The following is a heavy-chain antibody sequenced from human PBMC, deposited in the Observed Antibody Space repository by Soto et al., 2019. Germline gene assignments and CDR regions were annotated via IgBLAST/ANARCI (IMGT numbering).Heavy chain of an antibody. CDR1: GLTLNDYA. CDR3: AKPPVWEREHLGF. V-gene: IGHV3-23*01. J-gene: IGHJ4*02. CDR2: IRGSEDTT. Sequence: GGSLRLSCAGSGLTLNDYAMSWVRQAPGKGLEWVSSIRGSEDTTFYADSVRGRFTISRDDSKNTLSLQMNSLRAEDTAVYYCAKPPVWEREHLGFWGQGTLVTVSS. D-gene: IGHD3-16*01.